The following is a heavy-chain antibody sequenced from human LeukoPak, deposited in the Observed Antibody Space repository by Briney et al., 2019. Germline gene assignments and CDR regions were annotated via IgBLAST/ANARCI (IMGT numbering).Heavy chain of an antibody. CDR2: ISSSGSAI. CDR3: AREGIAAAGETATLGYFDY. D-gene: IGHD6-13*01. Sequence: GGSLRLSCAASGFTFSDYYMSWIRQAPGKGLEWVSYISSSGSAIYYADSVKGRFTISRDNAKNSLYLQMNSLRAEDTAVYYCAREGIAAAGETATLGYFDYWGQGTLVTVSS. J-gene: IGHJ4*02. V-gene: IGHV3-11*01. CDR1: GFTFSDYY.